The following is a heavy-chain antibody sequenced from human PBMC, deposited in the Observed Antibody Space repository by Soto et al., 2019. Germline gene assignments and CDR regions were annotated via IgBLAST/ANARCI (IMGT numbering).Heavy chain of an antibody. CDR1: GGSISSYY. D-gene: IGHD2-15*01. CDR3: ARRYGGNLDY. V-gene: IGHV4-59*08. CDR2: IYYSGST. J-gene: IGHJ4*02. Sequence: QVQLQESGPGLVKPSETLSLTCTVSGGSISSYYWTWIRQPPGKGLEWIGYIYYSGSTNYNPSLKSRLTRSVDTSKNQFSLKLSSVTAADTAVYYCARRYGGNLDYWRQGTLVTVSS.